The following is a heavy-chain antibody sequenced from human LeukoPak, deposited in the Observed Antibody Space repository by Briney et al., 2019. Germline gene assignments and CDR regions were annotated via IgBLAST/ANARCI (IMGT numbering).Heavy chain of an antibody. J-gene: IGHJ4*02. V-gene: IGHV1-69*06. Sequence: SVKVSCKASGGTFSSYAISWVRQAPGQGLEWMGRIIPIFGTANYAQKFQGRVTITADKSTSTAYMEPSSLRSEDTAVYYCARDLAVAGTGPSDYWGQGTLVTVSS. D-gene: IGHD6-19*01. CDR1: GGTFSSYA. CDR2: IIPIFGTA. CDR3: ARDLAVAGTGPSDY.